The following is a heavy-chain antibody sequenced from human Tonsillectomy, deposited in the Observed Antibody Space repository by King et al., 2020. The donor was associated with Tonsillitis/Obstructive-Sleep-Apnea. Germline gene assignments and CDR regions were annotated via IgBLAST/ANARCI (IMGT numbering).Heavy chain of an antibody. Sequence: VQLVESGGGLVQPGGSLRLSCAASGFTFSSYEMNWVRQAPGKGLEWVSYISSSGNTIYYADSVKGRFTISRDNAKNSLYLQMNSLRAEDTAVYYCARGRTNYYDSSGYYYFRYWGQGTLVTVSS. CDR2: ISSSGNTI. V-gene: IGHV3-48*03. J-gene: IGHJ4*02. CDR1: GFTFSSYE. CDR3: ARGRTNYYDSSGYYYFRY. D-gene: IGHD3-22*01.